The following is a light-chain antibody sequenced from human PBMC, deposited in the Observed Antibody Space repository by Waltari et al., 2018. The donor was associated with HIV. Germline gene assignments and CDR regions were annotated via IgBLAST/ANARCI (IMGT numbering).Light chain of an antibody. CDR1: NIGDKH. J-gene: IGLJ1*01. V-gene: IGLV3-21*01. Sequence: YVLTQPPSVSVAPGKTATITCGGNNIGDKHVHWYQQKSGQAPVLVIYDDKLRPSGIPARISGSNSGGTATLTISGVEVGDEDEYYCQVFENSRDQAFGTGTKVTVL. CDR3: QVFENSRDQA. CDR2: DDK.